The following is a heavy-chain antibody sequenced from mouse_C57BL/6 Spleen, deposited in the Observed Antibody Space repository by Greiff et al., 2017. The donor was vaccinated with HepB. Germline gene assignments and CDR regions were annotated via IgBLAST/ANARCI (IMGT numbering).Heavy chain of an antibody. CDR2: IWGDGSK. J-gene: IGHJ3*01. CDR3: AKHGSSLAGFAY. CDR1: GFSLTSYG. D-gene: IGHD1-1*01. V-gene: IGHV2-3*01. Sequence: VQLQQSGPGLVAPSQSLSITCTVSGFSLTSYGVSWVRQPPGKGLEWLGVIWGDGSKNYHSALISRLGIRKDNSKTQFFLILNSLQTDDTATYYCAKHGSSLAGFAYWGQGTLVTVSA.